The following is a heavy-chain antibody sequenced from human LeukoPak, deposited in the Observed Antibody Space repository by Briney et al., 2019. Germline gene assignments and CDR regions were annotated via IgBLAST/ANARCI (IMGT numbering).Heavy chain of an antibody. D-gene: IGHD3-9*01. V-gene: IGHV4-59*08. Sequence: SETLSLTCTVSGGSISRYYWSWIRQPPGKGLEWIGYIYYSGSTNYNPSLKSRVTISVDTSKNQFSLKLSSVTAADTAVYYCARRRLYDFLTGYYSAYFDSWGQGTLVTVSS. CDR2: IYYSGST. CDR1: GGSISRYY. J-gene: IGHJ4*02. CDR3: ARRRLYDFLTGYYSAYFDS.